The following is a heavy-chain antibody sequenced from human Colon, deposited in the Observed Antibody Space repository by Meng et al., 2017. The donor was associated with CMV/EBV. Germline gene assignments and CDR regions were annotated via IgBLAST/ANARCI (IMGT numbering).Heavy chain of an antibody. CDR2: VYWNDDK. V-gene: IGHV2-5*01. CDR1: FSLNTVQLS. J-gene: IGHJ4*02. Sequence: FSLNTVQLSVGWIRQPPGKALEWLALVYWNDDKRYNPSLKNRLTVTKDTSKNRVVLRVTNMDPVDSGTYFCAHGGSGYDFGAGGFDYWGQGTLVTVSS. CDR3: AHGGSGYDFGAGGFDY. D-gene: IGHD5-12*01.